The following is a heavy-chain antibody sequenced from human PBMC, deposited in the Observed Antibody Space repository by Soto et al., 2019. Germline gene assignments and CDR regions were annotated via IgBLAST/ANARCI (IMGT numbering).Heavy chain of an antibody. J-gene: IGHJ6*03. CDR1: GFTFSSDA. V-gene: IGHV3-64*01. CDR2: ISRNGSGT. CDR3: ARRARAAYYYMDV. D-gene: IGHD6-6*01. Sequence: EVQLVESGGGLAQPGGSLRLSCAASGFTFSSDAMDWVRQAPGKGLEYVSGISRNGSGTYYGSTVKGRFTISRDNSRDTVYLQMDSLRPEDMAGYYCARRARAAYYYMDVWGQGTTVTVS.